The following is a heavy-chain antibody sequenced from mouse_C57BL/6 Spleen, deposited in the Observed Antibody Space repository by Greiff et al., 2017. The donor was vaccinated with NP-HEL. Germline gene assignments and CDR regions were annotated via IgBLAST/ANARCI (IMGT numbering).Heavy chain of an antibody. Sequence: EVQLQQSGPELVKPGASVKISCKASGYTFTDYYMNWVKQSHGKSLEWIGDINPNNGGTSYNQKFKGKATLTVDKSSSTAYMELRSLTSEDSAVYYCYNYDYDRAYWGQGTLVTVSA. CDR1: GYTFTDYY. J-gene: IGHJ3*01. V-gene: IGHV1-26*01. CDR2: INPNNGGT. D-gene: IGHD2-4*01. CDR3: YNYDYDRAY.